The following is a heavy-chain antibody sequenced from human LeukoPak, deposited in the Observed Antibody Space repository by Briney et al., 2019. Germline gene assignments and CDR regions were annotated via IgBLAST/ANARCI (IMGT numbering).Heavy chain of an antibody. CDR3: TRGAGWLIDY. CDR1: DDSISDYY. Sequence: SETLSLTCTVSDDSISDYYRGWIRQPPGKGLEWIGYFHNSGTSTYNPSLKSRVTISADTSKNQFSLKLNSLTTAGTGVYCTRGAGWLIDYWGQGTLVTVSS. V-gene: IGHV4-59*01. CDR2: FHNSGTS. D-gene: IGHD3-16*01. J-gene: IGHJ4*02.